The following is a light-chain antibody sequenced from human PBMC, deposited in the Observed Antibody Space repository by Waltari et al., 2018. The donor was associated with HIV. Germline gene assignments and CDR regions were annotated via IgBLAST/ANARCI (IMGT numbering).Light chain of an antibody. CDR3: AAWDDSLNGLL. J-gene: IGLJ2*01. V-gene: IGLV1-44*01. CDR2: SNN. CDR1: SSNIGSNA. Sequence: SVLTQPPSASGTPGQGVTISCSGSSSNIGSNAVNWYRQLPGTAPKVLIYSNNQRPSGVPDRFSGSKSGTSASLAISGLQSEDDADYYCAAWDDSLNGLLFGGGTKLTVL.